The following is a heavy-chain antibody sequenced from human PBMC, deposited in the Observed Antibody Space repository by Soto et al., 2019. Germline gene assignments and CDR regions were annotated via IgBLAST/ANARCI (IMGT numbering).Heavy chain of an antibody. V-gene: IGHV6-1*01. CDR2: TYYRSKWYN. CDR1: GDSVSSNSAA. D-gene: IGHD5-12*01. J-gene: IGHJ6*02. Sequence: SQTLSLTCAISGDSVSSNSAAWNWIRQSPSRGLEWLGRTYYRSKWYNDYAVSVKSRITINPDTSKNQFSLQLNSVTPGDTAVYYCARENVARGGYDGNRYYYYGMDVWGQGTTVTVSS. CDR3: ARENVARGGYDGNRYYYYGMDV.